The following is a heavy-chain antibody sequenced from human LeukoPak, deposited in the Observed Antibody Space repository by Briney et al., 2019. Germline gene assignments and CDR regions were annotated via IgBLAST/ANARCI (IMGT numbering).Heavy chain of an antibody. D-gene: IGHD3-3*02. CDR2: IYSGGST. CDR3: ARAPSNAHFDY. V-gene: IGHV3-66*01. Sequence: GGSLRLSCAASGFTFDNYAMSWVRQAPGKGLEWVSLIYSGGSTYYADSVKGRFTISRDNSNNTVYLQMNSLRAEDTAVYYCARAPSNAHFDYWGQGTLVTVSS. CDR1: GFTFDNYA. J-gene: IGHJ4*02.